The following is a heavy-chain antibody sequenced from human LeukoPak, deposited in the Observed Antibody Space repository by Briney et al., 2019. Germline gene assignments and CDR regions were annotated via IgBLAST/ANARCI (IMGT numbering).Heavy chain of an antibody. V-gene: IGHV4-4*07. CDR2: IYNTGSA. J-gene: IGHJ5*02. Sequence: SETLSLTCNVSGASISSHYWNWIRQPAGKGLEWIGRIYNTGSANYNPSLKSRVTMSLDTSRNQISLKLTSVTAADTAVYYCARDVFFRAHNWFDPWGQGTLVTVSS. CDR3: ARDVFFRAHNWFDP. CDR1: GASISSHY. D-gene: IGHD2/OR15-2a*01.